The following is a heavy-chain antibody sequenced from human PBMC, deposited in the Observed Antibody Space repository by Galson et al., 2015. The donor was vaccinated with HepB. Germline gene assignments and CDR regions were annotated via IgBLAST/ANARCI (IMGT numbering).Heavy chain of an antibody. V-gene: IGHV3-64*01. CDR3: ARGRPSFLNWRGLGMDV. D-gene: IGHD1-20*01. CDR2: ISSNGGST. Sequence: SLRLSCAASGFTFSSYAMHWVRQAPGKGLEYVSAISSNGGSTYYASSVKGRFTISRDNSKNTLYLQMGSLRAEDMAVYYCARGRPSFLNWRGLGMDVWGQGTTVTVSS. J-gene: IGHJ6*02. CDR1: GFTFSSYA.